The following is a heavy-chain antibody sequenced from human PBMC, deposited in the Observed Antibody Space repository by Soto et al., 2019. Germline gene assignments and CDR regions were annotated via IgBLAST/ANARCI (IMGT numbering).Heavy chain of an antibody. CDR1: GGSISTGDYF. CDR2: IYYTGST. V-gene: IGHV4-30-4*01. CDR3: ARGRGNSWDFDY. Sequence: PSETLSLTCTVSGGSISTGDYFWSWIRQPPGKGLEWIGYIYYTGSTFYNPSLRSRIIISADTSKNQFSLKLSSVTAAGTAVYYCARGRGNSWDFDYWGQGTLVTVS. J-gene: IGHJ4*02. D-gene: IGHD6-13*01.